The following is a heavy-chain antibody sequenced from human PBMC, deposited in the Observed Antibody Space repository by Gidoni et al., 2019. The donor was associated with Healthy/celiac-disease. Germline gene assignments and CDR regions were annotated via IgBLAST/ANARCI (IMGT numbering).Heavy chain of an antibody. J-gene: IGHJ5*02. CDR1: GYTFTGSH. CDR2: INPNSGGT. CDR3: ARGVRRLRLGELSGWFDP. V-gene: IGHV1-2*02. Sequence: QVQLVQSGAEVKKPGASVKVSCKASGYTFTGSHLHWVRQAPGKGLEWMGWINPNSGGTNYAQKFQGRVTMTRDTSISTAYMELSRLRSDDTAVYYCARGVRRLRLGELSGWFDPWGQGTLVTVSS. D-gene: IGHD3-16*02.